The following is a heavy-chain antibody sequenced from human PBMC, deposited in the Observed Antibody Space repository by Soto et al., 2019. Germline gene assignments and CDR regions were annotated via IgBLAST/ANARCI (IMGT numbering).Heavy chain of an antibody. CDR3: ARAYSGYDHAYAFDI. D-gene: IGHD5-12*01. J-gene: IGHJ3*02. Sequence: SETLSLTCAVYGGSFSGYYWSWIRQPPGKGLEWIGEINHSGSTNYNPSLKSRVTISVDTSKNQFPLKLSSVTAADTAVYYCARAYSGYDHAYAFDIWGQGTMVTVS. CDR2: INHSGST. CDR1: GGSFSGYY. V-gene: IGHV4-34*01.